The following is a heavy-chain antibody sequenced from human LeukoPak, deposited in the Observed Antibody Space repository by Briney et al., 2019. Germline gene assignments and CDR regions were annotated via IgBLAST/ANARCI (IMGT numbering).Heavy chain of an antibody. CDR1: GFTFSSYA. V-gene: IGHV3-23*01. Sequence: PGGSLRLSCAASGFTFSSYAMSWVRQAPGKGLEWVSGISGSGGSTYYADSVKGRFTISRDNSKNTLYLQMNSLRAEDTAVYYCAGDPSPAIFGVVITLDYWGQGTLVTVSS. CDR2: ISGSGGST. CDR3: AGDPSPAIFGVVITLDY. D-gene: IGHD3-3*01. J-gene: IGHJ4*02.